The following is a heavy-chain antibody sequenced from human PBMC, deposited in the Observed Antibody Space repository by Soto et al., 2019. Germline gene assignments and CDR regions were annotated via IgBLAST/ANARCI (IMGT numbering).Heavy chain of an antibody. CDR2: ISADNGNT. Sequence: QVQLVQSGAEVKKPGASVKVSCKASGYTFTSYGISWVRQAPGQGLEWMGWISADNGNTNYAQKLQGRVTRTTETPTSTAYMELRSLRSDDTAVYYWARDPHLDVARGFDYWGQGTLVTVSS. D-gene: IGHD3-10*01. CDR3: ARDPHLDVARGFDY. V-gene: IGHV1-18*01. CDR1: GYTFTSYG. J-gene: IGHJ4*02.